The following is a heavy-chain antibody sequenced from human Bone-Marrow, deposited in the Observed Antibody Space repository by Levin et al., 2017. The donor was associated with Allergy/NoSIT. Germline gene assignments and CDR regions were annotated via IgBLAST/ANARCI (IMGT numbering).Heavy chain of an antibody. J-gene: IGHJ4*02. D-gene: IGHD1-26*01. CDR2: ISYDGTNR. CDR1: GFTFTNHA. Sequence: SGGSLRLSCAASGFTFTNHAFHWVRQAPGQGLQWLTVISYDGTNRYNADSVKGRFTVSRDNSKNTVYLQMSSLRAEDTAIYYCVRVAYSGPYPPLFDYWGQGTLVTVSS. CDR3: VRVAYSGPYPPLFDY. V-gene: IGHV3-30-3*01.